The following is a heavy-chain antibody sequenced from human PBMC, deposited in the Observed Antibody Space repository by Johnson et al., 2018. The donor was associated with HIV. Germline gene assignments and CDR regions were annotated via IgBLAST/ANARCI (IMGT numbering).Heavy chain of an antibody. Sequence: VQLVESGGGVVQPGRSLRLSCAASGFTFSSYGMHWVRQAPGKGLEWVAVISYDGSNKYYADSVKGRFTISRDNSKNTLYLQMNSLRAEDTAVYYCAKDQFSSPGGEAFDMWGQGTMVTVSS. CDR1: GFTFSSYG. V-gene: IGHV3-30*19. CDR2: ISYDGSNK. D-gene: IGHD6-6*01. J-gene: IGHJ3*02. CDR3: AKDQFSSPGGEAFDM.